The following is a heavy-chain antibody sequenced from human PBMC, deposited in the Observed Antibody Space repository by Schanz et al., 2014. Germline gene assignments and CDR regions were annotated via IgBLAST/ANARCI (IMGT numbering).Heavy chain of an antibody. V-gene: IGHV3-66*01. Sequence: EVQLVESGGGLVQPGGSLRLSCAVSGFTVSSNHMSWVRQAPGKGLEWVSVIYSGIGAYYADSVKDRFTVSRDNSKNTLYLQMNTLRAEDTAVYYCAKDSTHSDIVLVPTAIDYWGQGTLVTVSS. CDR3: AKDSTHSDIVLVPTAIDY. D-gene: IGHD2-2*01. CDR1: GFTVSSNH. J-gene: IGHJ4*02. CDR2: IYSGIGA.